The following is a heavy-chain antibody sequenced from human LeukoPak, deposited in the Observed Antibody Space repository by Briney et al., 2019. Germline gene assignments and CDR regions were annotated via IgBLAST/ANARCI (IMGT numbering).Heavy chain of an antibody. D-gene: IGHD3-10*01. Sequence: SETLSLTCTVSGGSIRDYYWSWIRQPPGKGLEWIGYVYHTGNTKYNPSLESRATISIDTSKNQFSLKLSSVTAADSAVYYCAKSDGSGSYFDYWGQGTLVTVS. V-gene: IGHV4-59*03. CDR1: GGSIRDYY. J-gene: IGHJ4*02. CDR2: VYHTGNT. CDR3: AKSDGSGSYFDY.